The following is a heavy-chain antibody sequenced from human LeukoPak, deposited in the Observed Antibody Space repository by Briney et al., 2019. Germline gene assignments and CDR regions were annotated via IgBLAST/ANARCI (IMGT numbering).Heavy chain of an antibody. CDR1: GGSISSYY. Sequence: SETLSLTCTVSGGSISSYYWSWIRQPPGKGLEWIGCIYYSGSTNYNPSLKSRVTISVDTSKNQFSLKLSSVTAADTAVYYCARVERYLGGYSLFDYWGQGTLVTVPS. V-gene: IGHV4-59*01. CDR3: ARVERYLGGYSLFDY. D-gene: IGHD3-22*01. CDR2: IYYSGST. J-gene: IGHJ4*02.